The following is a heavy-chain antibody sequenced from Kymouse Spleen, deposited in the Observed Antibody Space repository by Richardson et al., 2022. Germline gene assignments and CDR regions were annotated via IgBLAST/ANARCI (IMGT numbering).Heavy chain of an antibody. V-gene: IGHV4-39*01. CDR2: IYYSGST. D-gene: IGHD1-7*01. Sequence: QLQLQESGPGLVKPSETLSLTCTVSGGSISSSSYYWGWIRQPPGKGLEWIGSIYYSGSTYYNPSLKSRVTISVDTSKNQFSLKLSSVTAADTAVYYCARPSWNYVSFDYWGQGTLVTVSS. CDR3: ARPSWNYVSFDY. CDR1: GGSISSSSYY. J-gene: IGHJ4*02.